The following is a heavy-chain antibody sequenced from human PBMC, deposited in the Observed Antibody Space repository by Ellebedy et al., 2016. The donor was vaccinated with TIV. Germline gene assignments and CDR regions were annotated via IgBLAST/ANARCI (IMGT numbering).Heavy chain of an antibody. J-gene: IGHJ4*02. CDR2: INTSGGTA. CDR3: ARDTGRIAAAGLDF. Sequence: ASVKVSCKASGYTFSDYCIEWVRQAPGQGLEWMGIINTSGGTATYAQKLQGRVTMTRDPSTSTVYMELTSLRPEDTATYYCARDTGRIAAAGLDFWGQGTLVTVSS. CDR1: GYTFSDYC. V-gene: IGHV1-46*04. D-gene: IGHD6-25*01.